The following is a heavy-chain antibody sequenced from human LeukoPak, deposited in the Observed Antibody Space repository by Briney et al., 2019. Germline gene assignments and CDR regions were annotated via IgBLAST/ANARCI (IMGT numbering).Heavy chain of an antibody. Sequence: GESLKISRKGSGYSFTSYWHSWGRQIPGKGPEWVGRIDSSGSYTIYSPSFQGQVIISADKSISTAYLQWSSVKASDTAMYYCARPGDDYWGQGTLVTVSS. CDR2: IDSSGSYT. J-gene: IGHJ4*02. V-gene: IGHV5-10-1*04. CDR1: GYSFTSYW. CDR3: ARPGDDY.